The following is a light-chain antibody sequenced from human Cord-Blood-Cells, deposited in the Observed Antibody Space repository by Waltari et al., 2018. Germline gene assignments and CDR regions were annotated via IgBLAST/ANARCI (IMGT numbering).Light chain of an antibody. CDR3: SSYTSSSTWV. CDR1: KFGDKY. J-gene: IGLJ3*02. Sequence: SYELTQPPSVSVSPGQTASITCSGDKFGDKYACWYQQKPGQSPVLVIYQDSKRPSGIPERFSGSNSGNTATLTISGLQAEDEADYYCSSYTSSSTWVFGGGTKLTVL. V-gene: IGLV3-1*01. CDR2: QDS.